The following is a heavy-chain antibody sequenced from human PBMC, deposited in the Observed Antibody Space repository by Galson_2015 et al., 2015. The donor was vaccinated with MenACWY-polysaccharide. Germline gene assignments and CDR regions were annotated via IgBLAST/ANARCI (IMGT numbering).Heavy chain of an antibody. V-gene: IGHV3-11*01. Sequence: LRLSCAASGFSLGAWYMSWIRQAPGKGLEWLSYISKGGDSIYYGDSVKGRFAISRDNAKNSLYLQLNSLEVEDTAIYYCARGHYGLDVWGQGTTVTVSS. CDR3: ARGHYGLDV. CDR1: GFSLGAWY. J-gene: IGHJ6*02. CDR2: ISKGGDSI.